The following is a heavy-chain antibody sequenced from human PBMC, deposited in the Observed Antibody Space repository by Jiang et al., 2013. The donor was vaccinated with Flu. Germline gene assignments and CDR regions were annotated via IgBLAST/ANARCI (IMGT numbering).Heavy chain of an antibody. V-gene: IGHV4-59*01. D-gene: IGHD2-21*02. J-gene: IGHJ5*02. Sequence: GPGLVKPSETLSLTCTVSGGSISSYYWSWIRQPPGKGLEWIGYIYYSGSTNYNPSLKSRVTISVDTSKNQFSLKLSSVTAADTAVYYCARGEMGCGGDCYSVLDPWGQGTLVTVSS. CDR3: ARGEMGCGGDCYSVLDP. CDR2: IYYSGST. CDR1: GGSISSYY.